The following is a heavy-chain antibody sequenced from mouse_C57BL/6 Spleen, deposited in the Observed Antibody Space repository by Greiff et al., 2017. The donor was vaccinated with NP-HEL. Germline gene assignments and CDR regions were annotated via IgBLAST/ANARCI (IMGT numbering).Heavy chain of an antibody. CDR1: GYAFTNYL. Sequence: QVQLQQSGAELVRPGTSVKVSCKASGYAFTNYLIEWVKQRPGQGLEWIGVINPGSGGTNYNEKFKGKATLTADKSSSTAYMQLSSLTSEDSAVYFCARSDGYYRYFDVWGTGTTVTVSS. CDR3: ARSDGYYRYFDV. CDR2: INPGSGGT. D-gene: IGHD2-3*01. V-gene: IGHV1-54*01. J-gene: IGHJ1*03.